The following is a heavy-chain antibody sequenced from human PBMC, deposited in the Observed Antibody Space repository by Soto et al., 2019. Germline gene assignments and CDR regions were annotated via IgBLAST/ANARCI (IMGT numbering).Heavy chain of an antibody. CDR1: GGSISTFY. CDR3: ARDGSRYDFWSGPYYFDY. CDR2: IYYNVNT. J-gene: IGHJ4*02. Sequence: QVQLQESGPGLVKPSETLSLTCTVSGGSISTFYWSWIRQPPGKGLEWLGYIYYNVNTNYSPSLKSRVPISVDTSKNQFSLNLTSVSAADTAVYYCARDGSRYDFWSGPYYFDYWGQGTLVTVSS. D-gene: IGHD3-3*01. V-gene: IGHV4-59*01.